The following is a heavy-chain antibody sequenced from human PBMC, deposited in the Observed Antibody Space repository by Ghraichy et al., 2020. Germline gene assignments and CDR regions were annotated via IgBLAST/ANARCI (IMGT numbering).Heavy chain of an antibody. D-gene: IGHD4-17*01. CDR3: ARSPSGDYEDY. Sequence: GGSLRLSCAASGFTFSDHYMDWVRQAPGKGLEWVDRTRNKANSYTTEYAASVKGRFTISRDDSKNSLYLQMNSLKTEDTAVYYCARSPSGDYEDYWGQGTLVTVSS. V-gene: IGHV3-72*01. J-gene: IGHJ4*02. CDR1: GFTFSDHY. CDR2: TRNKANSYTT.